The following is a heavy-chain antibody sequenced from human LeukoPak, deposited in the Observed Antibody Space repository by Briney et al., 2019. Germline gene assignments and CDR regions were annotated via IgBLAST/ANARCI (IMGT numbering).Heavy chain of an antibody. V-gene: IGHV3-23*01. Sequence: GALRLSCAASGFTFSSYAMSWVRQAPGKGLEWVSAISGSGGSTYYADSVKGRFTISRDNSKNTLYLQMNSLRAEDTAVYYCAKQTPYDILTGCYDYWGQGTLSPSPQ. J-gene: IGHJ4*02. CDR3: AKQTPYDILTGCYDY. CDR2: ISGSGGST. D-gene: IGHD3-9*01. CDR1: GFTFSSYA.